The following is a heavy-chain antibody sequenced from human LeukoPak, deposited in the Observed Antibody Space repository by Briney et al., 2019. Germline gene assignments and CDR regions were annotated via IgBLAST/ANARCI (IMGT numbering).Heavy chain of an antibody. CDR3: AKGTLGSCSGVTCYEFDY. Sequence: GGSLRLSCAASGFTFSSDAMNWVRQAPGKRLEWVSSIIGSGRDTYYADSVKGGITISRDNSKNTVYLQMNSLRAEDTALYYCAKGTLGSCSGVTCYEFDYWGQGTLVTVSS. D-gene: IGHD2-8*02. V-gene: IGHV3-23*01. J-gene: IGHJ4*02. CDR2: IIGSGRDT. CDR1: GFTFSSDA.